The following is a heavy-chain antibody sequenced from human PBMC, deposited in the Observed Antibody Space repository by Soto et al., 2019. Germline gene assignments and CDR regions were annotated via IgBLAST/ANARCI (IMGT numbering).Heavy chain of an antibody. J-gene: IGHJ4*02. CDR3: ATWGTGMVYYFDY. Sequence: PSVKISCKASGYTFTSYAMQWVRQAPGQRLEWMGWINAGNGNTKYSQKFQGRVTITRDTSASTAYMELSSLRSEDTAVYYCATWGTGMVYYFDYWGQGTLVTVSS. CDR2: INAGNGNT. V-gene: IGHV1-3*01. CDR1: GYTFTSYA. D-gene: IGHD3-16*01.